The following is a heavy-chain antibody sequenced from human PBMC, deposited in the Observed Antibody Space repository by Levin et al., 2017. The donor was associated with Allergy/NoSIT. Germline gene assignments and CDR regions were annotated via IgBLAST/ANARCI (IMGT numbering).Heavy chain of an antibody. J-gene: IGHJ4*02. CDR1: GYSFTGYY. D-gene: IGHD6-13*01. CDR3: ARDLYSGLYYFDY. V-gene: IGHV1-2*02. CDR2: VNPNSGGT. Sequence: GESLKISCKASGYSFTGYYMHWVRQAPGQGLEWMGWVNPNSGGTNYAQKFQGRVTMTRDTSISTAYMELSRLRSDDTAVYFCARDLYSGLYYFDYWGQGTLVTVSS.